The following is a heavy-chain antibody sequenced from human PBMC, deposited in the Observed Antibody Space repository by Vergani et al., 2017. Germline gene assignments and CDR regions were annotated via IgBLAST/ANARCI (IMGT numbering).Heavy chain of an antibody. J-gene: IGHJ6*02. CDR1: GGTFSSYA. D-gene: IGHD2-2*01. V-gene: IGHV1-69*01. Sequence: QVQLVQSGAEVKKPGSSVKVSCKASGGTFSSYAISWVRPAPGQGLEWMGGIIPIFGTANYAQKFQGRVTITADESTSTAYMELSSLRSEDTAVYYCARYCSSTSCYGYYYYGMDVWGQGTTVTVSS. CDR3: ARYCSSTSCYGYYYYGMDV. CDR2: IIPIFGTA.